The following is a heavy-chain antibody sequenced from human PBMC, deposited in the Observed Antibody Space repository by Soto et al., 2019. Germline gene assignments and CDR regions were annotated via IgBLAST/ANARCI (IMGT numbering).Heavy chain of an antibody. CDR1: GFTFSSYA. J-gene: IGHJ4*02. V-gene: IGHV3-23*01. CDR2: ISGSGGST. Sequence: GGSLRLSCAASGFTFSSYAMRWGRQAPGKGLEGVSAISGSGGSTYYADSVKGRFTISRDNSKNTLYLQMNSLRAEDTAVYYCAKDPRDTAMALGFDYWGQGTLVTVSS. CDR3: AKDPRDTAMALGFDY. D-gene: IGHD5-18*01.